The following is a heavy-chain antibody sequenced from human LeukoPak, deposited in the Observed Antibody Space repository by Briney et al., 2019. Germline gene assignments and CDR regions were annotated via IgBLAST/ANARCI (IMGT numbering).Heavy chain of an antibody. D-gene: IGHD3-22*01. CDR2: IYYSVST. CDR3: ARSYYYDYRQIDY. V-gene: IGHV4-39*01. J-gene: IGHJ4*02. CDR1: GDSTSTSSYY. Sequence: SETLSLTCTVSGDSTSTSSYYWGWIRQTPGKGLEWLGSIYYSVSTYYNPSLKSRVTISVDTSKNQFSLNLYSVTAADTAVFYCARSYYYDYRQIDYWGQGTLVTVSS.